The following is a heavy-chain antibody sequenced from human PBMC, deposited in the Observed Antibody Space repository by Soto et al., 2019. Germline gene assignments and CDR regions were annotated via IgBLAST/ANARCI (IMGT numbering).Heavy chain of an antibody. CDR3: ARDLSAAYYYYYGMDV. J-gene: IGHJ6*02. CDR1: GGTFSSYA. D-gene: IGHD3-10*01. V-gene: IGHV1-69*13. CDR2: IIPIFGTA. Sequence: ASVKVSCKASGGTFSSYAISWVRQAPGQGLEWMGGIIPIFGTANYAQKFQGRVTITADESTSTAYMELSSLRSEDTAVYYCARDLSAAYYYYYGMDVWGQGTTVTVSS.